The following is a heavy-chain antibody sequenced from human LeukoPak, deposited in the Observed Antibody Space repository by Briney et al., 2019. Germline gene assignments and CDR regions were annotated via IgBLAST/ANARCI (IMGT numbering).Heavy chain of an antibody. CDR1: GGPFSAYY. CDR3: ARRGVYYDSSGYHYYFDY. J-gene: IGHJ4*02. CDR2: ISHSGIT. V-gene: IGHV4-34*01. D-gene: IGHD3-22*01. Sequence: SETLSLTCAVSGGPFSAYYWSWIRQPPGKGLEWIGEISHSGITNHNPSLKSQVTISADTSKNQFSLKLSSVTAADTAVYYCARRGVYYDSSGYHYYFDYWGQGTLVTVSS.